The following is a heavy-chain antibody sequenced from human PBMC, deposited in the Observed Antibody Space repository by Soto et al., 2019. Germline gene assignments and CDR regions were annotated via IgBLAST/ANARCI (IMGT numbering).Heavy chain of an antibody. CDR3: ARGPSATYYSILGH. Sequence: QVQLVESGGGVVQPGRSLRLSCAASGFTFSSYAMHWVRQPPGKGLEWVAVISYDGSHKYYTDSVKGRFTISRDSSKNTLYLQMNSLRVEDTALYYCARGPSATYYSILGHWGQGTLVTVSS. V-gene: IGHV3-30-3*01. CDR1: GFTFSSYA. CDR2: ISYDGSHK. D-gene: IGHD1-26*01. J-gene: IGHJ4*02.